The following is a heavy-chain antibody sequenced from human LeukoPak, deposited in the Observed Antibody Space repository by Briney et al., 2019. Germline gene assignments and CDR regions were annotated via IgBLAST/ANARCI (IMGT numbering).Heavy chain of an antibody. J-gene: IGHJ4*02. CDR2: ISSSSNTI. CDR3: ARKFRGSSGFFDY. CDR1: GFTFSSNS. V-gene: IGHV3-48*04. D-gene: IGHD3-22*01. Sequence: GGSLRLSCAASGFTFSSNSMNWVRQAPGKGLEWVSHISSSSNTIYYADSVKGRFTISRDNAKNSLFLQMNSLRGEDTAVYYCARKFRGSSGFFDYWGQGTRVTVSS.